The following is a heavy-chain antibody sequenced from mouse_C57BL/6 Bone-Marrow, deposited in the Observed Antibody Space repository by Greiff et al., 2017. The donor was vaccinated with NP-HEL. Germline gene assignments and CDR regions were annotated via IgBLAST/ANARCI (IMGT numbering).Heavy chain of an antibody. CDR2: IYPRDGST. V-gene: IGHV1-85*01. J-gene: IGHJ1*03. Sequence: VKVVESGPELVKPGASVKLSCKASGYTFTSYDINWVKQRPGQGLEWIGWIYPRDGSTKYNEKFKGKATLTVDTSSSTAYMELHSLTSEDSAVYFCSIYYGNYAWYFDVWGTGTTVTVSS. CDR3: SIYYGNYAWYFDV. D-gene: IGHD2-1*01. CDR1: GYTFTSYD.